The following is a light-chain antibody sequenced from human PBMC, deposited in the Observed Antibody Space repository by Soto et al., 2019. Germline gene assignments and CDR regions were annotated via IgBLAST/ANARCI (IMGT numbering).Light chain of an antibody. CDR2: DAS. Sequence: EIVLTQSPATLSLSPGERATLSCRASQSVSSFLAWYQQQPGQAPRLLLYDASNTATGIPARFSGSGSGTDFTPPINSREPADYAVYYCQQRSNWPLTFGGGTKVDIK. J-gene: IGKJ4*01. CDR3: QQRSNWPLT. CDR1: QSVSSF. V-gene: IGKV3-11*01.